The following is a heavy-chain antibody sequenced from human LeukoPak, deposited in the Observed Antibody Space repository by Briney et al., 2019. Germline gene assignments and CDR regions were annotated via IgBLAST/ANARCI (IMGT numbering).Heavy chain of an antibody. V-gene: IGHV3-23*01. CDR3: AKDDGLAAAGTSFDY. J-gene: IGHJ4*02. D-gene: IGHD6-13*01. CDR2: ISGSGGYT. CDR1: GFTFNNYA. Sequence: GGSLRLYCAASGFTFNNYAMSWIRQAPGKELERVSAISGSGGYTYYADSVKGRLTISRDNSKNTLYLQTNSLRAEDTAVYYCAKDDGLAAAGTSFDYWGQGTLVTVSS.